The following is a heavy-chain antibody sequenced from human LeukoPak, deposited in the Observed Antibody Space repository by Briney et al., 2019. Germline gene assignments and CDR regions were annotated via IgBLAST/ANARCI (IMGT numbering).Heavy chain of an antibody. CDR2: INAGNGNT. CDR3: ARVGYYYDSSGYYYVFDY. CDR1: GYTFTNYA. V-gene: IGHV1-3*01. Sequence: GASVKVSCKASGYTFTNYAMHWVRQGPGQRLGWMGWINAGNGNTKYSQKFQGRVTITRDTSASTACMELSSLRSEDTAVYYCARVGYYYDSSGYYYVFDYWGQGTLVTVSS. D-gene: IGHD3-22*01. J-gene: IGHJ4*02.